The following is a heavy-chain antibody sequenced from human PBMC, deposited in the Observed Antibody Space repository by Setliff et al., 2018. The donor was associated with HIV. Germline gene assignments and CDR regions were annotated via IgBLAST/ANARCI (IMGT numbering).Heavy chain of an antibody. D-gene: IGHD5-18*01. CDR2: FDPEYDKT. CDR3: ARTLPQYTNLFDY. J-gene: IGHJ4*02. Sequence: ASVKVSCKVSGYTLTELSIHWVRQAPGKGLEWMGGFDPEYDKTFYAQKFQGRVTMSEDTSTDTAYMELSRLRSDDTAVYYCARTLPQYTNLFDYWGQGTLVTVSS. V-gene: IGHV1-24*01. CDR1: GYTLTELS.